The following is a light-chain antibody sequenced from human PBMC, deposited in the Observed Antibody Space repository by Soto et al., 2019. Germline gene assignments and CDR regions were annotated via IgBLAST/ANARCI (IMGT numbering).Light chain of an antibody. CDR3: QQANSFPRT. V-gene: IGKV1-39*01. CDR2: AAS. Sequence: DIQMTQSPSSLSASVGDIVTIACRASQSISNYLNWYQQRPGKAPKLLIYAASSLQSGVPSRFSGSGSGTDFTLTISSLQPEDFATYYCQQANSFPRTFGQGTKVDIK. CDR1: QSISNY. J-gene: IGKJ1*01.